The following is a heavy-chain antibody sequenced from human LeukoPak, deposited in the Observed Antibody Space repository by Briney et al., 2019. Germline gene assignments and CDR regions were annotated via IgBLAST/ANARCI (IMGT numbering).Heavy chain of an antibody. CDR3: ARSPGHYMDV. V-gene: IGHV3-21*01. J-gene: IGHJ6*03. CDR1: GFTLSSYS. Sequence: AGGSLRLSCAASGFTLSSYSMNWVRQAPGKGLEWVSSISSSSSYIYYADSVKGRFTISRDNAKNSLYLQMNSLRAEDTAVYYCARSPGHYMDVWGKGTTVTVSS. CDR2: ISSSSSYI.